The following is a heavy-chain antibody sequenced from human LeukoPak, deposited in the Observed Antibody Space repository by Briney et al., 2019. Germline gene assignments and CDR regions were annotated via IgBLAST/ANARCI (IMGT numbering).Heavy chain of an antibody. D-gene: IGHD6-19*01. Sequence: SETLSLTCAVYGGSFSGYYWSWIRQPPGKGLEWIGEINHSGSTNYNPSLKSRVTISVDTSKNQFSLKLSSVTAADTAVYYCAREGAGAVAGTLSYYFDYWGQGTLVTVSS. CDR1: GGSFSGYY. CDR2: INHSGST. J-gene: IGHJ4*02. V-gene: IGHV4-34*01. CDR3: AREGAGAVAGTLSYYFDY.